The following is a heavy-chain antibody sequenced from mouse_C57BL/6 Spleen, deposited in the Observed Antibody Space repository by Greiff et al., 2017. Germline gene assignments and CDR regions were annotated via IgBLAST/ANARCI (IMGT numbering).Heavy chain of an antibody. CDR1: GYTFTGYW. Sequence: QVQLQQSGAELMKPGASVKLSCKATGYTFTGYWLAWLKQRPGHGLEWIGEILPGSGSTNYNEKFKGKATFTADTSSNTAYMQLSSLTTEDSAIYYCAKLDSSGPFDYWGQGTTLTVSS. J-gene: IGHJ2*01. CDR3: AKLDSSGPFDY. V-gene: IGHV1-9*01. D-gene: IGHD3-2*02. CDR2: ILPGSGST.